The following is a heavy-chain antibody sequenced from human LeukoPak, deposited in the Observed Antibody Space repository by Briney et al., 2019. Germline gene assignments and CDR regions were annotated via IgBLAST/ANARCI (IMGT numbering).Heavy chain of an antibody. V-gene: IGHV3-30*02. J-gene: IGHJ1*01. D-gene: IGHD6-19*01. CDR3: AKDRGSGWYGRYFQH. Sequence: GGSLRLSCAASGFTFSSYGMHWVRQAPGKGLERVAFIRYDGSTKYYADSVKGRFTISRDNSKNTLYLQMNSLRAEDTAVYYCAKDRGSGWYGRYFQHWGQGTLVTVSS. CDR2: IRYDGSTK. CDR1: GFTFSSYG.